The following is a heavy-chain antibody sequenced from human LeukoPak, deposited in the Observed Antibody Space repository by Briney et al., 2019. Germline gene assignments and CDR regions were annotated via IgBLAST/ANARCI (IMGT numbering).Heavy chain of an antibody. Sequence: ASVKVSCKASGYTFTSYDINRVRQATGQGLEWMRWMNPNSGNTGYAQKFQGRVTITRSTSIRTAYMELSSLRSEDTAVYYCARIGYSSSWYGHYYYYYYMDVWGKGTTVTVSS. CDR2: MNPNSGNT. D-gene: IGHD6-13*01. J-gene: IGHJ6*03. V-gene: IGHV1-8*03. CDR3: ARIGYSSSWYGHYYYYYYMDV. CDR1: GYTFTSYD.